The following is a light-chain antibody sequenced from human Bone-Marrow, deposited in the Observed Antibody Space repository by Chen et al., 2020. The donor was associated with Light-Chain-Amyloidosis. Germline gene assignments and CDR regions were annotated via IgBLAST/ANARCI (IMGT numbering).Light chain of an antibody. Sequence: QSVLTQPPSVSGAPGQKVTILCTGSSSNIGAGNDVHWYQQLPGTTPKILIYGNTNRLSCVPSRFSGSKSGTSASLVISGLQPDDEADYHCQTYANATHVFGTGTKVIVL. CDR3: QTYANATHV. V-gene: IGLV1-40*01. J-gene: IGLJ1*01. CDR1: SSNIGAGND. CDR2: GNT.